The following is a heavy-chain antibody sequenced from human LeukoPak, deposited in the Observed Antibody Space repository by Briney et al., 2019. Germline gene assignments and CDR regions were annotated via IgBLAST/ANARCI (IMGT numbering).Heavy chain of an antibody. V-gene: IGHV5-51*01. Sequence: GESLKISCKVSGYIYTNYWIGWVRQMPGKGLEWMGIIYPGDSDTRYSPSFQGQVTISADKSISTAYVQWSSLKASDTAMYYCALQPGYCSSASCSHFDFWGQGTLVTVSS. CDR2: IYPGDSDT. CDR1: GYIYTNYW. D-gene: IGHD2-2*01. J-gene: IGHJ4*02. CDR3: ALQPGYCSSASCSHFDF.